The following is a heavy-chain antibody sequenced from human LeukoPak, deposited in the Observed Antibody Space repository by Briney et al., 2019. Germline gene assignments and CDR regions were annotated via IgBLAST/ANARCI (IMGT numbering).Heavy chain of an antibody. V-gene: IGHV3-30*02. CDR2: IRYDGSNK. CDR1: GFTFSSYG. CDR3: ARSRIAVAAIDY. J-gene: IGHJ4*02. D-gene: IGHD6-19*01. Sequence: PGGSLRLSCAASGFTFSSYGMHWVRQAPGKGLEWVAFIRYDGSNKYYADSVKGRFTISRDNSKNTLYLQMNSLRAEDTAVYYCARSRIAVAAIDYWGQGTLVTVSS.